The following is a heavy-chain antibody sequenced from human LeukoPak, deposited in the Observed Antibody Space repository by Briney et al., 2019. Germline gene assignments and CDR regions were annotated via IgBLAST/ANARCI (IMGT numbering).Heavy chain of an antibody. CDR2: INMYTANP. D-gene: IGHD3-16*01. V-gene: IGHV7-4-1*02. J-gene: IGHJ4*02. CDR3: ARHDNDDDFDY. Sequence: ASVKVSCKASGYTFTRYAINWLRQAPGQGLEWMGWINMYTANPAYAQGFTERFVFSLDTSVTTAYLQISNLKTEDAAVYYCARHDNDDDFDYWGQGTLVTVSS. CDR1: GYTFTRYA.